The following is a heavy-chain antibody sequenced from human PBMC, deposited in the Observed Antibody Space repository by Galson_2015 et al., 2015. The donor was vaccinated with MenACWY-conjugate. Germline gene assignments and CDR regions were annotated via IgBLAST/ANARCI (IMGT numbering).Heavy chain of an antibody. CDR2: VYPGDSDS. CDR3: ARHLSGSYISVFDN. CDR1: GYIFTNCW. J-gene: IGHJ4*02. D-gene: IGHD1-26*01. V-gene: IGHV5-51*01. Sequence: QSGAEVKKPGESLKISCKGSGYIFTNCWIGWVRQMPGKGLEWMGIVYPGDSDSRYSPSFQGQVTISADKSINTAYLQWSSLRASDTAMYYCARHLSGSYISVFDNWGQGTPVTVSS.